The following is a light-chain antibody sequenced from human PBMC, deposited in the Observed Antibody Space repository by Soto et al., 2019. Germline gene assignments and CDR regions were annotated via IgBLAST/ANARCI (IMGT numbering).Light chain of an antibody. CDR3: SSYSKTDSLL. CDR2: EVR. J-gene: IGLJ2*01. Sequence: QSVLTQPASVSGSPGQSITISCTGTSSDIGGFNFVSWYQQHPGEAPKLMIYEVRNRPFGVSNRFSGSKSENTASPTISGLQAEDEADYYCSSYSKTDSLLFGGGTKLTVL. V-gene: IGLV2-14*01. CDR1: SSDIGGFNF.